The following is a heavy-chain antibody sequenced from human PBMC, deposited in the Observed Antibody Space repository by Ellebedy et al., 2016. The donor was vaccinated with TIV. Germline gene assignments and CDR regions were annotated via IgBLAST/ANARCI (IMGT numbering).Heavy chain of an antibody. Sequence: AASVKVSCKAFGGTFSNYAVTWVRQPPGQGLEWMGRINPILGTANYAQKFQGRVTMTRDTSTSTVYMELSSLRSEDTALYYCATTQEILWFGGLNYWGQGTLVTVSS. D-gene: IGHD3-10*01. CDR1: GGTFSNYA. V-gene: IGHV1-69*04. CDR3: ATTQEILWFGGLNY. J-gene: IGHJ4*02. CDR2: INPILGTA.